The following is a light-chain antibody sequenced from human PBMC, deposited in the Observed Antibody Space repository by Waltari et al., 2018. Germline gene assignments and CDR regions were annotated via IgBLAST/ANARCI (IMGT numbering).Light chain of an antibody. Sequence: QSVLTQPPSASGTPGQRGTISFSGSSSTIGSNTVHWYQQLPGTAPKLLIYSNNQRPSGVPDRFSGSKSGTSASLAISGLQSEDEADYYCAAWDDSLNGLVFGGGTKLTVL. J-gene: IGLJ2*01. V-gene: IGLV1-44*01. CDR3: AAWDDSLNGLV. CDR1: SSTIGSNT. CDR2: SNN.